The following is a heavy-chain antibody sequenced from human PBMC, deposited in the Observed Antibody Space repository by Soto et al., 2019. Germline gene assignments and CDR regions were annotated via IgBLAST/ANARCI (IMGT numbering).Heavy chain of an antibody. CDR2: ISGSGGST. Sequence: EVQLLESGGGLVQPGGSLRLSCAASGFTFSSYAMSWVRQAPGKGLEWVSAISGSGGSTYYADSVKGRFTISRDNSKNTLYLQMNSLRGEDTAVYYCASQTPPMTTVTESWFDPWGQGTLVTVSS. D-gene: IGHD4-17*01. J-gene: IGHJ5*02. V-gene: IGHV3-23*01. CDR3: ASQTPPMTTVTESWFDP. CDR1: GFTFSSYA.